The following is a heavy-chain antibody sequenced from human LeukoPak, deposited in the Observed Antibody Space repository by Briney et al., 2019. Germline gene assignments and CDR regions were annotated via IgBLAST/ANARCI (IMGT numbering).Heavy chain of an antibody. J-gene: IGHJ6*02. CDR3: AREGKDYDFWSGYSGILYYYYGMDV. CDR2: IKQDGSEK. Sequence: GGSLRLSCAASGFTFSSYWMSWVRKAPGKGLEWVANIKQDGSEKYYVDSVKGRFTISRDNARNSLYLQMNSLRAEDTAVYYCAREGKDYDFWSGYSGILYYYYGMDVWGQGTTVTVSS. D-gene: IGHD3-3*01. CDR1: GFTFSSYW. V-gene: IGHV3-7*03.